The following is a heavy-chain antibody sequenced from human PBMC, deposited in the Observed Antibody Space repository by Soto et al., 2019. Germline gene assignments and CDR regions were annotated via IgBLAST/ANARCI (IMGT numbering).Heavy chain of an antibody. D-gene: IGHD4-17*01. V-gene: IGHV4-59*01. CDR3: ATDYGDYVGAFDI. J-gene: IGHJ3*02. Sequence: SETLSLTCTVSGGSISSYYWSWIRQSPGKGLEWITHIYNSGTTNYNPSLRSRVTISVDTSKNQFSLKLRSVTAAGTAVYYCATDYGDYVGAFDIWGQGTMVTVSS. CDR2: IYNSGTT. CDR1: GGSISSYY.